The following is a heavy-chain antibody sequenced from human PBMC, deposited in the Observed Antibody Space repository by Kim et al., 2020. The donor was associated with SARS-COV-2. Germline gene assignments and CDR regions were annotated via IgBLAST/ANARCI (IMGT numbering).Heavy chain of an antibody. D-gene: IGHD3-10*01. Sequence: GESLKISCKGSGYSFTSYWISWVRQMPGKGLEWMGRIDPSDSYTNYSPSFQGHVTISADKSISTAYLQWSSLKASDTAMYYCASQTFQYYYGSGHIDYWGQGTLVTVSS. CDR1: GYSFTSYW. J-gene: IGHJ4*02. CDR3: ASQTFQYYYGSGHIDY. CDR2: IDPSDSYT. V-gene: IGHV5-10-1*01.